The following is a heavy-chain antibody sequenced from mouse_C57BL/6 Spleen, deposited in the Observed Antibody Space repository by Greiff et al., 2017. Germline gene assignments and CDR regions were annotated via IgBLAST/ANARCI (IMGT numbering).Heavy chain of an antibody. CDR3: ARGDYYGSSYRFAY. J-gene: IGHJ3*01. V-gene: IGHV2-9-1*01. CDR1: GFSLPSFA. D-gene: IGHD1-1*01. CDR2: LWTGGGS. Sequence: VTLVASGPGLVAPSQSLSITCAVSGFSLPSFAISGVRQPPGKGLEWLGVLWTGGGSNYNSALKSRLSISKDNSKSQVFLKMNSLQTDDTARYYCARGDYYGSSYRFAYWGQGTLVTVSA.